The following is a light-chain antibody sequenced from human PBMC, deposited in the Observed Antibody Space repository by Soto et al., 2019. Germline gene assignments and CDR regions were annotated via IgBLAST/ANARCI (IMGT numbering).Light chain of an antibody. CDR3: QQRNNWPIT. Sequence: EIVMTQSPATLSVSPGERATLSCRASQSVSSNLAWYQQKPGQAPRLLIYDASNRATGIPVRFSGSGSGTDFTLTISSLEPEDFALYYCQQRNNWPITFGQGTRLEIK. CDR1: QSVSSN. CDR2: DAS. J-gene: IGKJ5*01. V-gene: IGKV3-11*01.